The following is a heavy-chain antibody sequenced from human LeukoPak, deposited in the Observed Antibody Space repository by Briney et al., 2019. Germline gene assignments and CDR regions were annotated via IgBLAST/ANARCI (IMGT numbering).Heavy chain of an antibody. Sequence: PGGSLRLSCAASGFTFSSYGMSWVRQAPGKGLEWVSAISGSGGSTYYADSVKGRFTISRDNSKNTLYLQMNSLRAEDTAVYYCARDWDTAMVFPDYWGQGTLVTVSS. CDR3: ARDWDTAMVFPDY. CDR2: ISGSGGST. D-gene: IGHD5-18*01. V-gene: IGHV3-23*01. CDR1: GFTFSSYG. J-gene: IGHJ4*02.